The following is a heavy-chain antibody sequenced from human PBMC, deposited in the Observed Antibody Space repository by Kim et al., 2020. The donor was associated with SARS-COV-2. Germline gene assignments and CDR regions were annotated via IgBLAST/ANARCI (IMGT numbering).Heavy chain of an antibody. J-gene: IGHJ6*02. V-gene: IGHV4-59*13. CDR1: GVSISSYA. Sequence: SETLSLTCTVSGVSISSYAWSWIRQPPGKGLEWIGYVYYSGTTNIHPSLKGRATMLVDTSRNQLSLKVRSVTAADTAVYYCAKWGSSSTRYGMDVWGQGTTVTVSS. D-gene: IGHD1-1*01. CDR3: AKWGSSSTRYGMDV. CDR2: VYYSGTT.